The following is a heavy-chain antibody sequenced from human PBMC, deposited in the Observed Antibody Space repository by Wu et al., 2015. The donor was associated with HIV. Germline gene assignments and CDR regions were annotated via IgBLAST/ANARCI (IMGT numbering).Heavy chain of an antibody. J-gene: IGHJ4*02. CDR2: INPNTGGA. V-gene: IGHV1-2*02. D-gene: IGHD2-21*01. CDR3: AAGIQAGGANY. CDR1: GYSFTAYY. Sequence: QVQLVQSGAEVKKPGASVKVSCKTSGYSFTAYYMHWVRQAPGQGLEWMGRINPNTGGADSAQKFQGRVTMTRDTSISTAYLDLTWLRLDDTAVYYCAAGIQAGGANYWGQGTLVTVSS.